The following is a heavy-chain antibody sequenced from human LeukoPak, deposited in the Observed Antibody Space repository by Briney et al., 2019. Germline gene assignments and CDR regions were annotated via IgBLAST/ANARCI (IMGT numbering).Heavy chain of an antibody. CDR3: ATATIAARPDDAFDI. V-gene: IGHV1-18*01. Sequence: ASVKVSCKASGYTFTSYGISWVRQAPGQGLEWMGWISAYNGNTNYAQKLQGRVTMTTDTSTSTAYMELRSLRSDDTAVYYCATATIAARPDDAFDIWGQGTMVTVSS. J-gene: IGHJ3*02. D-gene: IGHD6-6*01. CDR1: GYTFTSYG. CDR2: ISAYNGNT.